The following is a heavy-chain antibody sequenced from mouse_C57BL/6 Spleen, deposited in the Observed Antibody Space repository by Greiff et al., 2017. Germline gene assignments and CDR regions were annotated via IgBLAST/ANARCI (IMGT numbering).Heavy chain of an antibody. CDR2: IYPSDSET. Sequence: VQLQQPGAELVRPGSSVKLSCKASGYTFTSYWMDWVKQRPGQGLEWIGNIYPSDSETHYNQKFKDKATLTVDKSSSTAYMQLSSLTSEDSAVYYCARVYYYGSSYEAYWGQGTLVTVSA. J-gene: IGHJ3*01. D-gene: IGHD1-1*01. V-gene: IGHV1-61*01. CDR1: GYTFTSYW. CDR3: ARVYYYGSSYEAY.